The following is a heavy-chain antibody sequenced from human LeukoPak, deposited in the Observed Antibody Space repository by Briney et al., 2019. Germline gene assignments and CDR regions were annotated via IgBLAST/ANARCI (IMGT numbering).Heavy chain of an antibody. CDR3: AKYSGSGSPHYYGMDV. D-gene: IGHD3-10*01. CDR1: GFTFSNYA. J-gene: IGHJ6*02. V-gene: IGHV3-23*01. Sequence: GSLRLSCAASGFTFSNYAMSWVRQAPGKGLEWVSAISGTGGSTYYADSVKGRFTISRDNSKNTLYLQMNSLRAEDTAVYYCAKYSGSGSPHYYGMDVWGQGTTVTVSS. CDR2: ISGTGGST.